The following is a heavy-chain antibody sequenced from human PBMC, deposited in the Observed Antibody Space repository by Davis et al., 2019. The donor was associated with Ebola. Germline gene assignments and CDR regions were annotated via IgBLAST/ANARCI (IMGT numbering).Heavy chain of an antibody. CDR3: AKVMVEMNTDYFDF. Sequence: GESLKISCAASGFTVSSNYMNWFRQAPGRGPEWVANINGAAWSTSYTDSVKGRFTISRDNSKNTVFLQMNSLRAEDTARYYCAKVMVEMNTDYFDFWGQGTLVSVSS. CDR1: GFTVSSNY. CDR2: INGAAWST. V-gene: IGHV3-53*01. D-gene: IGHD4-11*01. J-gene: IGHJ4*02.